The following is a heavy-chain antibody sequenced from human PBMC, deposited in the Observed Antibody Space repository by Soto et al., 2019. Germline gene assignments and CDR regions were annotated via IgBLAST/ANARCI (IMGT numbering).Heavy chain of an antibody. CDR1: GYTFTSYG. Sequence: KVSCKASGYTFTSYGISWVRQAPGQGLEWMGWISAYNGNTNYAQKLQGRVTINPDTSNNQFSLQLNSVTPDDTAVYYRARLIGNSWLDSWGQGTLVTVSS. CDR2: ISAYNGNT. J-gene: IGHJ5*01. CDR3: ARLIGNSWLDS. D-gene: IGHD2-8*01. V-gene: IGHV1-18*01.